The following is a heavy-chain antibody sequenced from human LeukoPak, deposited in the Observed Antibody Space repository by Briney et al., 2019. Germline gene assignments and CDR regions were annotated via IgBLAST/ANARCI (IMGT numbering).Heavy chain of an antibody. Sequence: GASVKVSCKASGYTFTGYYMHWVRQAPGQGLEWMGWINPNSGGTNYAQKFQGRVTMTRDTSISTAYMELSRLRSDDTAVYYCARGEKAAKYYFDYWGQGTLVTVSS. V-gene: IGHV1-2*02. D-gene: IGHD6-13*01. CDR2: INPNSGGT. CDR1: GYTFTGYY. J-gene: IGHJ4*02. CDR3: ARGEKAAKYYFDY.